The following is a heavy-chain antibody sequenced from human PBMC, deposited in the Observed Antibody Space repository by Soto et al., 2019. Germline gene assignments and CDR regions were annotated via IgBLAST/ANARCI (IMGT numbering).Heavy chain of an antibody. J-gene: IGHJ4*02. Sequence: ASVKVSCKASGYTFTSYAMNWMRQAPGQRLEWMGWINGGNGDTKYSQKFQDRVTITTDTSASTAYMELRSLTSDDTAVYYCVRDLDGSGSYYTDHWGPGTQVTVSS. D-gene: IGHD3-10*01. CDR2: INGGNGDT. CDR1: GYTFTSYA. V-gene: IGHV1-3*01. CDR3: VRDLDGSGSYYTDH.